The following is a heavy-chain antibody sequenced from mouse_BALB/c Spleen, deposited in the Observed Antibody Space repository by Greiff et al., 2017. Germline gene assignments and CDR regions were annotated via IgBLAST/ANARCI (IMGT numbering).Heavy chain of an antibody. CDR1: GYSITSDYA. CDR3: ARRATSWFAY. D-gene: IGHD3-1*01. J-gene: IGHJ3*01. V-gene: IGHV3-2*02. CDR2: ISYSGST. Sequence: DVKLQESGPGLVKPSQSLSLTCTVTGYSITSDYAWNWIRQFPGNKLEWMGYISYSGSTSYNPSLKSRISITRDTSKNQFFLQLNSVTTEDTATYYCARRATSWFAYWGQGTLVTVSA.